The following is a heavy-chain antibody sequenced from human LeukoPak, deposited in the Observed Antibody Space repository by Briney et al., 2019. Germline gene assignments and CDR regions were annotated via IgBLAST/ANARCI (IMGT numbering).Heavy chain of an antibody. V-gene: IGHV3-23*01. Sequence: PGGSLRLSCAASGFDFSSYAMSWVRQPPGKGLEGVSVISRRDDYTYYADSVKGRFTISRDNYKNTLYLQMNSLRAEDTAVYYCANDYRSGSFHDFWGQGTLVTVSS. J-gene: IGHJ4*02. CDR1: GFDFSSYA. CDR3: ANDYRSGSFHDF. CDR2: ISRRDDYT. D-gene: IGHD3-10*01.